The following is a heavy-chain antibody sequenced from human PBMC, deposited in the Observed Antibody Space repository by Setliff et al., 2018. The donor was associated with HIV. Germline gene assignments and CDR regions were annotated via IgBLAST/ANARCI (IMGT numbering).Heavy chain of an antibody. CDR2: INHSGST. Sequence: SETLSLTCAVYGGSFSGYYWSWIRQPPGKGLEWIGEINHSGSTNYNPSLKSRVTISVDTSKNQFSLKLSSVTAADTAVYYCASAALQHLVQTFDYWGQGTLVTVSS. CDR3: ASAALQHLVQTFDY. V-gene: IGHV4-34*01. D-gene: IGHD6-13*01. CDR1: GGSFSGYY. J-gene: IGHJ4*02.